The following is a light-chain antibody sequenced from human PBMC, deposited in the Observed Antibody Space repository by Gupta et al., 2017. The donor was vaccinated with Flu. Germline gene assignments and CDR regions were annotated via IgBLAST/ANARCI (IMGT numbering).Light chain of an antibody. V-gene: IGKV1-39*01. Sequence: DIQMTQSPSSLSASVGDRVTITCRASQSISSYLNWYQQKPGKAPKLLIYAASSLQSGVPSRFSGSGSGTDFTLTISSLQPEDFATYYCQQSDSTLALTVGGETKVEIK. CDR1: QSISSY. CDR3: QQSDSTLALT. CDR2: AAS. J-gene: IGKJ4*01.